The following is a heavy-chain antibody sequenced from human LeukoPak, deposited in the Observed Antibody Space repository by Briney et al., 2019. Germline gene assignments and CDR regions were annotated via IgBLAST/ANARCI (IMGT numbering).Heavy chain of an antibody. Sequence: PGGSLRLSCAASGFTFSNYWMHWVRQVPGKGLVWVSRINGDGSTTDYADSVKGRFTISRDNAKNSLYLQMNSLRAEDTAVYYCARATPYGYSYGDYWGQGTLVTVSS. D-gene: IGHD5-18*01. CDR2: INGDGSTT. J-gene: IGHJ4*02. CDR1: GFTFSNYW. CDR3: ARATPYGYSYGDY. V-gene: IGHV3-74*01.